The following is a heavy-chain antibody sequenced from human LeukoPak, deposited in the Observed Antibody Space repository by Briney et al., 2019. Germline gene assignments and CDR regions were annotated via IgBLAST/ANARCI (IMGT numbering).Heavy chain of an antibody. D-gene: IGHD3-22*01. Sequence: SVKVSCKDSGGTFSSYAISWVRQAPGQGLEWMGGIIPIFGTANYAQKFQGRVTITTDESTSTAYMELSSLRSEDTAVYYCARDSDYYDSSGYSSRRADIWGQGTMVTVSS. J-gene: IGHJ3*02. CDR1: GGTFSSYA. CDR2: IIPIFGTA. V-gene: IGHV1-69*05. CDR3: ARDSDYYDSSGYSSRRADI.